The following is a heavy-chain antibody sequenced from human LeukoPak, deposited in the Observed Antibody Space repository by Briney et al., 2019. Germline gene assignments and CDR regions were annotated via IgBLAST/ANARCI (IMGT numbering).Heavy chain of an antibody. V-gene: IGHV1-8*01. Sequence: ASVKVSCKASGYTFTSYDINWGRQATGQGLEWMGWMNPNSGNTGYAQKFQGRVTMTRNTSISTAYMELSSLRSEDTAVYYCARAGSYYNLCDYWGQGTLVTVSS. D-gene: IGHD3-10*01. CDR1: GYTFTSYD. CDR2: MNPNSGNT. CDR3: ARAGSYYNLCDY. J-gene: IGHJ4*02.